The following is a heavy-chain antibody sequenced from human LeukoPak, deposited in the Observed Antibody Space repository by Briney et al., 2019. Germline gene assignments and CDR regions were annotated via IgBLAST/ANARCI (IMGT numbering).Heavy chain of an antibody. CDR2: ISGSSRTI. V-gene: IGHV3-48*02. CDR1: GINFSGYS. Sequence: GGSLRLSCAASGINFSGYSMHWVRQAPGKGLEWVSYISGSSRTIYYADSVKGRFTISRDNAKNSLHLQINSLRDEDTAVYYCAIRGYYDTTYAYDYHAMDVWGQGTAVTVSS. D-gene: IGHD3-22*01. J-gene: IGHJ6*02. CDR3: AIRGYYDTTYAYDYHAMDV.